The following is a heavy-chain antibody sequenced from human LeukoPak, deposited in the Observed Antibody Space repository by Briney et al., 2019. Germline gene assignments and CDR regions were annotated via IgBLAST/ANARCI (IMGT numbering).Heavy chain of an antibody. Sequence: PGGSLRLSCAASGFTFDDYAMHWVRQAPGKGLEWVSGISWNSGSIGYADSVKGRFTISRDNAKNSLYLQMNSLRAEDTAVYYCAREERGDSSGWYYYYYYGMDVWGQGTTVTVSS. D-gene: IGHD6-19*01. J-gene: IGHJ6*02. CDR3: AREERGDSSGWYYYYYYGMDV. CDR2: ISWNSGSI. V-gene: IGHV3-9*01. CDR1: GFTFDDYA.